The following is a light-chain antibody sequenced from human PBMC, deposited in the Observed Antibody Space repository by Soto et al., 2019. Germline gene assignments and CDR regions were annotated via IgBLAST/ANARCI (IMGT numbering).Light chain of an antibody. CDR2: DTS. Sequence: IVLTQSPGTLSLSPGERATLYCRASQSVRDRYLAWYQQKPGQAPSLLIYDTSTRATGVPDRLSGSGSGTDFALTISRVEPEDFAIYFCQQYGSSPGTFGQGTKVDIK. V-gene: IGKV3-20*01. J-gene: IGKJ1*01. CDR1: QSVRDRY. CDR3: QQYGSSPGT.